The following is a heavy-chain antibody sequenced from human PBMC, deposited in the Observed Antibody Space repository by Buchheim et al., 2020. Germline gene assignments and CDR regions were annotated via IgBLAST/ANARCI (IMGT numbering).Heavy chain of an antibody. V-gene: IGHV4-34*01. Sequence: VQLQQWGAGLLKPSETLSLTCAVYGGSFSGYYWSWIRQPPGKGLEWIGEINHSGSTNYNPSLKSRVTISVDTSKNQFSLKLSSVTAADTAVYYCATKYYDILTGYYNFSYWGQGTL. J-gene: IGHJ4*02. D-gene: IGHD3-9*01. CDR1: GGSFSGYY. CDR2: INHSGST. CDR3: ATKYYDILTGYYNFSY.